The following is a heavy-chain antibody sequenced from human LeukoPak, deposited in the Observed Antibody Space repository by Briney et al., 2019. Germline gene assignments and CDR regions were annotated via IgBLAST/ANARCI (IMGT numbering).Heavy chain of an antibody. Sequence: GGSLRLSCAASGFTFSTYSMNWVRQAPGKGLEWISYISSTSSTIYYADSVKGRFTISRDNAKDSLYLQMNSLRNEDTAVYYCARDRGADYYYDSSAHDYPYYFDYWGQGTLVTVSS. CDR3: ARDRGADYYYDSSAHDYPYYFDY. CDR2: ISSTSSTI. D-gene: IGHD3-22*01. J-gene: IGHJ4*02. V-gene: IGHV3-48*02. CDR1: GFTFSTYS.